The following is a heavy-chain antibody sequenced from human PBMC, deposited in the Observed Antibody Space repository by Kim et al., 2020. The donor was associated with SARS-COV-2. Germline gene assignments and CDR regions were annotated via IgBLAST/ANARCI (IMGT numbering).Heavy chain of an antibody. D-gene: IGHD5-12*01. CDR2: IYYSGST. V-gene: IGHV4-59*01. CDR1: GGSISSYY. CDR3: ARDRLPGVSGI. J-gene: IGHJ3*02. Sequence: SETLSLTCTVSGGSISSYYWSWIRQPPGKGLEWIGYIYYSGSTNYNPSLKSRVTISVDTSKNQFSLKLSSVTAADTAVYYCARDRLPGVSGIWGQGTMVTVSS.